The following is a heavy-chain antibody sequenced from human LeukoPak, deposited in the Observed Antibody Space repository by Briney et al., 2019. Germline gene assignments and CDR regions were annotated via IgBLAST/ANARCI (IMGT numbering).Heavy chain of an antibody. D-gene: IGHD4-23*01. Sequence: SETLSLTCTVSGYSISSGYYWGWIRQPPGKGLEWIGSIYHSGSTYYNPSLKSRVTISVDTSKNQFSLKLSSVTAADTAVYYCARDRTTVVTPAGWFDPWGQGTLVTVSS. V-gene: IGHV4-38-2*02. CDR3: ARDRTTVVTPAGWFDP. CDR2: IYHSGST. J-gene: IGHJ5*02. CDR1: GYSISSGYY.